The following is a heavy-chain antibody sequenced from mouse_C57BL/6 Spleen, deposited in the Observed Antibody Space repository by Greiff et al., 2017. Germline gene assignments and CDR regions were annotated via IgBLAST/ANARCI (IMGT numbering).Heavy chain of an antibody. CDR2: IYPGDGDT. J-gene: IGHJ2*01. CDR3: ARVDLLYYFDY. V-gene: IGHV1-80*01. D-gene: IGHD1-1*01. CDR1: GYAFSSYW. Sequence: VKLVESGAELVKPGASVKISCKASGYAFSSYWMNWVKQRPGKGLEWIGQIYPGDGDTNYNGKFKGKATLTADKSSSTAYMQLSSLTSEDSAVYFCARVDLLYYFDYWGKGTTLTVSS.